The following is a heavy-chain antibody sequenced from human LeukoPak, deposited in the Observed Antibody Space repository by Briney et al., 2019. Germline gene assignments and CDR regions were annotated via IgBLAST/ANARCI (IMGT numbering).Heavy chain of an antibody. V-gene: IGHV3-30*18. CDR2: ISYDGSNK. Sequence: QAGGSLRLSCAASGFTFSSYGMHWVRQAPGKGLEWVAVISYDGSNKYYADSVKGRFTISRDNSKNTLYLQMNSLRAEDTAVYYCAKVSGYSSGWSDFDYWGQGTLVTVSS. CDR3: AKVSGYSSGWSDFDY. D-gene: IGHD6-19*01. J-gene: IGHJ4*02. CDR1: GFTFSSYG.